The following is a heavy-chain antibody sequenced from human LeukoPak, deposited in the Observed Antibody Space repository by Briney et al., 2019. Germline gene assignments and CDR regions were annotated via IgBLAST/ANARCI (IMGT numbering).Heavy chain of an antibody. J-gene: IGHJ4*02. CDR2: IYYSGST. D-gene: IGHD5-24*01. Sequence: SETLSLTCTVSGGSISSYYWSWIRQPPGKGLEWIGYIYYSGSTNYNPSLKSRVTISVDTSKNQFSLKLSSVTAADTAVYYCARSRRRWLQCGYWGQGTLVTVSS. CDR3: ARSRRRWLQCGY. CDR1: GGSISSYY. V-gene: IGHV4-59*01.